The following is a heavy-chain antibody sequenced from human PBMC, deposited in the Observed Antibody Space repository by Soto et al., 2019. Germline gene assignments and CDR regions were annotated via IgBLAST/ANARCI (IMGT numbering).Heavy chain of an antibody. CDR3: ARPIVVVPAAMLRFSYYYYYGMDV. J-gene: IGHJ6*02. Sequence: ASVKVSCKASGGTFSSYAISWVRQAPGQGLEWMGGIIPIFGTANYAQKFQGRVTITADESTSTAYMELSSLRSEDTAVYYCARPIVVVPAAMLRFSYYYYYGMDVWGQGTTVTVSS. V-gene: IGHV1-69*13. CDR1: GGTFSSYA. D-gene: IGHD2-2*01. CDR2: IIPIFGTA.